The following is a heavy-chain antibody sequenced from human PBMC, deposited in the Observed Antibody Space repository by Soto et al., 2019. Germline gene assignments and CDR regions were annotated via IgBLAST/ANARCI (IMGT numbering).Heavy chain of an antibody. Sequence: GGSLRLSCAASGFTFSDYYMSWIRQAPGKGLEWVSYISSSGSTIYYADSVKGRFTISRDNAKNSLYLQMNSLRAEDTAVYYCARDENLRTRITMVRGVIIDEGNFDYWGQGTLVTVSS. J-gene: IGHJ4*02. CDR3: ARDENLRTRITMVRGVIIDEGNFDY. CDR1: GFTFSDYY. CDR2: ISSSGSTI. D-gene: IGHD3-10*01. V-gene: IGHV3-11*01.